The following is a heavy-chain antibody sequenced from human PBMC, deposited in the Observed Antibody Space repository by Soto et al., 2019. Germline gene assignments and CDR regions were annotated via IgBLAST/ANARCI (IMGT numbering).Heavy chain of an antibody. J-gene: IGHJ4*02. CDR3: ASRDPGTSVDY. D-gene: IGHD1-7*01. CDR1: GGSFTSNNW. Sequence: QVQLQESGPGLVKPSGTLSLTCAVSGGSFTSNNWWTWVRQPPGQGLAWIGEIYRTGSTNYNPSLKSRVTISLDESENQFSLKVTSLTAADTAVYYCASRDPGTSVDYWGQGTLVTVSS. V-gene: IGHV4-4*02. CDR2: IYRTGST.